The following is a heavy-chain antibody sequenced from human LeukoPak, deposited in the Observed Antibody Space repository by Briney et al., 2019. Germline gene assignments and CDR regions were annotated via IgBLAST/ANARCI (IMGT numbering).Heavy chain of an antibody. CDR1: GFTFSSHW. D-gene: IGHD6-13*01. J-gene: IGHJ4*02. V-gene: IGHV3-7*01. CDR2: MKQDGSVR. CDR3: KSGGAAPGSFDN. Sequence: PGGSLRLSCAASGFTFSSHWMSWVRQVPGKGLEWVANMKQDGSVRHYVDSVKGRFTISRDNAKNSLYLQMNSLRAEDTAVYYCKSGGAAPGSFDNWGQGTLVTVSP.